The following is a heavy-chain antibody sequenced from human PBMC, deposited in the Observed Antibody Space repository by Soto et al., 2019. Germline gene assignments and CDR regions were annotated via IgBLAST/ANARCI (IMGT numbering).Heavy chain of an antibody. CDR2: IIPIFGTA. J-gene: IGHJ6*02. Sequence: QVQLVQSGAEVKKPGSSVKVSCKASGGTFSSYAISWVRQAPGQGLEWMGGIIPIFGTANYAQKFQGRVPITADESTSSAYMELSSLRSEDSAVYYCAGAPPGYYSRFGDDYDGMDVWGQGTTGTVSS. D-gene: IGHD3-9*01. CDR3: AGAPPGYYSRFGDDYDGMDV. CDR1: GGTFSSYA. V-gene: IGHV1-69*12.